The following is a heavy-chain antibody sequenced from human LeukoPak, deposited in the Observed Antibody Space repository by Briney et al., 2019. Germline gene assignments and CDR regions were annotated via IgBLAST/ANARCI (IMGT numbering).Heavy chain of an antibody. V-gene: IGHV4-59*12. CDR1: GGSISSYY. J-gene: IGHJ4*02. D-gene: IGHD2/OR15-2a*01. CDR3: ARGFHLGRGAFDY. CDR2: IYYSGGT. Sequence: SETLSLTCTVSGGSISSYYWSWIRQPPGKGLEWIGYIYYSGGTNYNPSLKSRVTISVDTSKNQFSLKLSSVTAADTAVYYCARGFHLGRGAFDYWGQGTLVTVSS.